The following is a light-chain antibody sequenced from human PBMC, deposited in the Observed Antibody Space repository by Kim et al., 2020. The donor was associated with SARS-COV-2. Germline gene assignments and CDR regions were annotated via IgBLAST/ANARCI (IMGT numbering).Light chain of an antibody. J-gene: IGKJ4*01. CDR1: QDMSDY. V-gene: IGKV1-33*01. CDR2: DAS. Sequence: VGDRVTISCQASQDMSDYLNCYQQRPGKAPKLLIYDASRLQIGVPSRFSGSGSGRRFTFTISNLQPEDFATYYCQQYSDLLTFGGGTKVDI. CDR3: QQYSDLLT.